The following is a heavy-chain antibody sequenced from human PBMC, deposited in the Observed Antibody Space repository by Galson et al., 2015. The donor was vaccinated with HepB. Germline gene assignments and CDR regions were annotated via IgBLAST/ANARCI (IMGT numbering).Heavy chain of an antibody. Sequence: SLRLSCAASGFTFSSYAMHWVRQAPGKGLEWVAVISYDGSNKYYADSVKGRFTISRDNSKNTLYLQMNSLRAEDTAVYYCARDRGGTTVTIPIWFDPWGQGTLVTVSS. J-gene: IGHJ5*02. CDR3: ARDRGGTTVTIPIWFDP. CDR2: ISYDGSNK. V-gene: IGHV3-30*04. D-gene: IGHD4-17*01. CDR1: GFTFSSYA.